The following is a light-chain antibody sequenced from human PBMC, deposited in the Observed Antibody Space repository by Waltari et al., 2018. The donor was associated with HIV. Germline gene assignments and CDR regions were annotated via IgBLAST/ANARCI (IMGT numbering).Light chain of an antibody. CDR2: GAS. CDR3: QQSYSTPWT. J-gene: IGKJ2*02. CDR1: TIIAY. Sequence: TIIAYLNWYQQETSKPPKLLISGASTLQSGVSSRFSGSGSGTDFTLTIANLQPEDFVTYFCQQSYSTPWTFGQGTKLNI. V-gene: IGKV1-39*01.